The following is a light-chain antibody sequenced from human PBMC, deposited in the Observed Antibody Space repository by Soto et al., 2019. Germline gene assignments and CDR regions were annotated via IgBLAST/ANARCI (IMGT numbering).Light chain of an antibody. CDR1: QSISSY. J-gene: IGKJ1*01. CDR2: AAS. V-gene: IGKV1-39*01. CDR3: QKSYSTLWK. Sequence: DIQITQSPSSLSASVVDRVTITCLASQSISSYLNWYQQKPGKAPKLLIYAASSLQSGVPSRFSGSGSGTDFTLTISSLQPEDFATYYCQKSYSTLWKFGQGTKVDIK.